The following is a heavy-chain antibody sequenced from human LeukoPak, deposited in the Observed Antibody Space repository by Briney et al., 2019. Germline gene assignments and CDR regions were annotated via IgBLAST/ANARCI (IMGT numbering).Heavy chain of an antibody. CDR2: ISPYNGNT. CDR1: GYTFTTYG. J-gene: IGHJ4*02. D-gene: IGHD3-10*01. V-gene: IGHV1-18*01. CDR3: ARDQTQIWFGEGLWYFDY. Sequence: ASVKVSCKASGYTFTTYGISWVRQAPGQGLEWMGWISPYNGNTKYAQKVQGRVTMTTDTSTSTAYMELRSLRSDDTAVYYCARDQTQIWFGEGLWYFDYWGQGTLVTVSS.